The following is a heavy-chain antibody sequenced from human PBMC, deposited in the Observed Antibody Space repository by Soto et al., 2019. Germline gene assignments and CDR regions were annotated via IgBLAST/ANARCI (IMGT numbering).Heavy chain of an antibody. CDR3: ARDDRYDYIGNFGY. CDR2: IDDSGRT. CDR1: GGSPSYYY. D-gene: IGHD4-4*01. J-gene: IGHJ4*02. Sequence: SETLSLTCTISGGSPSYYYWTWIRQPPGKGLEWIGNIDDSGRTNYNPSLKSRVTISVDTSSNQFSLKVSSVTAADTAVYYCARDDRYDYIGNFGYWGQGTLVTVSS. V-gene: IGHV4-59*12.